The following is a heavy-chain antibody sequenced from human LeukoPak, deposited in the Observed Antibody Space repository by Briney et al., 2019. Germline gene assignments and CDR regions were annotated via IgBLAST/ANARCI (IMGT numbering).Heavy chain of an antibody. CDR3: ARERPYDTSGYYPFDY. Sequence: GGSLRLSCAASGSTFSKYWIHWVRQAPGKGLEWVSVIYSGGSAYYADSVKGRFTISRDNSKNTLYLQMNSLRAEDTAVYYCARERPYDTSGYYPFDYWGQGTLVIVSS. CDR1: GSTFSKYW. V-gene: IGHV3-66*01. D-gene: IGHD3-22*01. CDR2: IYSGGSA. J-gene: IGHJ4*02.